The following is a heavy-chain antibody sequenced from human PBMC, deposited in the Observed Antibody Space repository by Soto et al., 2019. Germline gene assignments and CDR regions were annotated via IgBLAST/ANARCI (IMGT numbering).Heavy chain of an antibody. D-gene: IGHD2-2*01. CDR2: ISSSSSYI. CDR3: ARGPVVPAALTYYYYYYMDV. Sequence: EVQLVESGGSLVKPGGSVRLSCAASGFTFSSYSMNWVRQAPGKGLEWVSSISSSSSYIYYADSVKGRFTISRDNAKNSLYLQMNSLRAEDTAVYYCARGPVVPAALTYYYYYYMDVWGKGTTVTVSS. CDR1: GFTFSSYS. V-gene: IGHV3-21*01. J-gene: IGHJ6*03.